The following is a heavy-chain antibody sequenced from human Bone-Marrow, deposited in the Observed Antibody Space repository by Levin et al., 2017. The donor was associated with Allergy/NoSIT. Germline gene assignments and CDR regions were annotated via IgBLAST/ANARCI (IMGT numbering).Heavy chain of an antibody. CDR3: ARFAVTSLFDFYYYAMDA. D-gene: IGHD4-17*01. Sequence: GESLKISCVASGFTFSDYYMTWIRQAPGKGLEWVSYISNSGSIIYYADSLKGRFTISRDNGKNSLYLQMNSLRAEDTAVYYCARFAVTSLFDFYYYAMDAWGQGTTVIVSS. CDR2: ISNSGSII. V-gene: IGHV3-11*01. CDR1: GFTFSDYY. J-gene: IGHJ6*02.